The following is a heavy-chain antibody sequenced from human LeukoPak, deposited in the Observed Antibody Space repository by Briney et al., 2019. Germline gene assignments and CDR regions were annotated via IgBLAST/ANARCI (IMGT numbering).Heavy chain of an antibody. CDR2: ISSSSSYT. V-gene: IGHV3-11*06. CDR1: GFTFSDYY. Sequence: GSRRLSCAASGFTFSDYYMSWIRQAPGKGLEWVSYISSSSSYTNYADSVKGRFTISRDNAKNSLYLQMNSLRAEDTAVYYCARGSVVVPAAAYWGQGTLVTVSS. J-gene: IGHJ4*02. CDR3: ARGSVVVPAAAY. D-gene: IGHD2-2*01.